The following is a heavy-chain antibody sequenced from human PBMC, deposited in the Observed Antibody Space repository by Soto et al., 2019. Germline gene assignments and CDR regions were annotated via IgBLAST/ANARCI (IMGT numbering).Heavy chain of an antibody. D-gene: IGHD2-2*01. J-gene: IGHJ5*02. CDR1: GFTFSSYS. Sequence: GGSLRLSCAASGFTFSSYSMNWVRQAPGKGLQWVSYISSNSGTIYYADSVKGRFTISRDNANNSLYLQMNSLRAEDTAVYYCTTCPRHDFGIPSVTWGQGTLVTVSS. CDR2: ISSNSGTI. CDR3: TTCPRHDFGIPSVT. V-gene: IGHV3-48*01.